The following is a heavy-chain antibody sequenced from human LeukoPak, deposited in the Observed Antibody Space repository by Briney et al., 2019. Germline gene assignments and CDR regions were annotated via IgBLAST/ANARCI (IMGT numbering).Heavy chain of an antibody. D-gene: IGHD3-10*01. Sequence: GGSLRLSCAASGFTFSNYGMSWVRQAPGKGLEWVSAITGSGGSTYYADSVKGRFTISRDNSKNTLYLQMNSLRAEDTAVYYCARDTRSGSYRSDYWGQGTLVTVSS. CDR1: GFTFSNYG. J-gene: IGHJ4*02. CDR3: ARDTRSGSYRSDY. CDR2: ITGSGGST. V-gene: IGHV3-23*01.